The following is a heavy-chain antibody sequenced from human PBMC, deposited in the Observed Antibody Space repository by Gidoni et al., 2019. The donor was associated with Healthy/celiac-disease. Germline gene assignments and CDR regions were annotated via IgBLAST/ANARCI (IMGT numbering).Heavy chain of an antibody. D-gene: IGHD3-22*01. J-gene: IGHJ6*02. Sequence: QLQLQESGPGLVKPSETLSLTCTVSGGSISSSSYYWGWIRQPPGKGLEWIGSIYYSGSTYYNPSLKSRVTISVDTSKNQFSLKLSSVTAADTAVYYCARDRYYYDSSGYYSSGMDVWGQGTTVTVSS. CDR2: IYYSGST. CDR1: GGSISSSSYY. V-gene: IGHV4-39*07. CDR3: ARDRYYYDSSGYYSSGMDV.